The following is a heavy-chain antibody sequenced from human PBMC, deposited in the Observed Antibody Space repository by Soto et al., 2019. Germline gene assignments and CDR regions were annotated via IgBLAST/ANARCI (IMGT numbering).Heavy chain of an antibody. CDR1: AGSISSGGHY. Sequence: QVQLQESGPGLVKPSQTLSLTCTVSAGSISSGGHYWSWIRQYPGKGLEWLGYISYSGTTHYIPSLKRRVTISVDTSKNQFSLRLNSVTAADTAVYYCARLHITAWGGGFDPWGQGTLVTVSS. J-gene: IGHJ5*02. CDR2: ISYSGTT. CDR3: ARLHITAWGGGFDP. V-gene: IGHV4-31*03. D-gene: IGHD7-27*01.